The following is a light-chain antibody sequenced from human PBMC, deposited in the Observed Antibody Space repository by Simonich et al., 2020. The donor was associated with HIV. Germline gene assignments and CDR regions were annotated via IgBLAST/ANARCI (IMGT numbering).Light chain of an antibody. V-gene: IGKV4-1*01. CDR1: QSVLYSSNNKNY. CDR3: QQYYSTPPT. CDR2: WAS. Sequence: DIVMTQSPDSLAVSLGERATINCRSSQSVLYSSNNKNYLAWYLQKPGQPPKLLIYWASTRESGVPDRFSASGSGTDFTLTISSLQAEDVALYYCQQYYSTPPTFGQGTKVEIK. J-gene: IGKJ1*01.